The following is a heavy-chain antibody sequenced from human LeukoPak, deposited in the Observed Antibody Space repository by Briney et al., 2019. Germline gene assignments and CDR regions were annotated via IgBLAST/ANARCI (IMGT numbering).Heavy chain of an antibody. J-gene: IGHJ5*02. CDR1: GGSISSYY. CDR3: ARRDYYGSGSYYNTWFDP. D-gene: IGHD3-10*01. V-gene: IGHV4-59*08. Sequence: PSETLSLTCTVSGGSISSYYWSWIRQPPGKGLEWIGYIYYSGSTNYNPSLKSRVTISVDTSKNQFSLKLSSVTAADTAVYYCARRDYYGSGSYYNTWFDPWGQGTLVTVSS. CDR2: IYYSGST.